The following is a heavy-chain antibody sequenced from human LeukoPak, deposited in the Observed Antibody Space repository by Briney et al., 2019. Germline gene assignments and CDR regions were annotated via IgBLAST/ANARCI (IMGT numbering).Heavy chain of an antibody. CDR2: IYHSGST. J-gene: IGHJ6*03. Sequence: PSETLSLTCTVSGYSISSGYYWGWIRQPPGKGLEWIGSIYHSGSTYYNPSLKSRVTISVDTSKNQFSLKLSSVTAADTAVYYCARVGPRSYAFWSGYYTGGTNYYYMDVWGKGTTVTVSS. D-gene: IGHD3-3*01. CDR1: GYSISSGYY. CDR3: ARVGPRSYAFWSGYYTGGTNYYYMDV. V-gene: IGHV4-38-2*02.